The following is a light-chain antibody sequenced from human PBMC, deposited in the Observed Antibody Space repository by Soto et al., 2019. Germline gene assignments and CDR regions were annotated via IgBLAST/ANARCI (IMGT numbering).Light chain of an antibody. CDR2: KAS. Sequence: DIQMTQSPSTLSASVGDRVTITCRASQTSNWLAWYQQKPGKAPKLLIYKASSLESGVPSRFSGSGSGTEFTLPISSLQPDDFATYYCQQYNNYSPRTFGQGTKVEIK. CDR3: QQYNNYSPRT. CDR1: QTSNW. J-gene: IGKJ1*01. V-gene: IGKV1-5*03.